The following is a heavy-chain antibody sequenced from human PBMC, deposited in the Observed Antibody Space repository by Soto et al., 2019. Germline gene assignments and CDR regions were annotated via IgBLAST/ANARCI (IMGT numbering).Heavy chain of an antibody. CDR2: INAGNGNT. V-gene: IGHV1-3*01. CDR1: GYTFTSYA. Sequence: QVQLVQSGAEVKKPGASVKVSCKASGYTFTSYAMHWVRQAPGQRLEWMGWINAGNGNTKYSQKFQGRVTITRDTSASTDYMELNRLRSEDTAVYYCARSGYCSGGSGYRQYFGWSGMDVWGQGATDTVSS. D-gene: IGHD2-15*01. J-gene: IGHJ6*02. CDR3: ARSGYCSGGSGYRQYFGWSGMDV.